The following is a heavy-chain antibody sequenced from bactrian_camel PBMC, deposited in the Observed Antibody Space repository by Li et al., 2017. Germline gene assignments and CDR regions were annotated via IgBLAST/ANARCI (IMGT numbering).Heavy chain of an antibody. Sequence: GWVRQAPGKGLEWVSSIYSDAGVQYYADSVKGRFTMSRDNAENTVYLQMNSLKPEDTAMYYCMVNRRRAGSGVCRAYWGQGTQVTVS. CDR2: IYSDAGVQ. CDR3: MVNRRRAGSGVCRAY. J-gene: IGHJ4*01. V-gene: IGHV3S7*01. D-gene: IGHD5*01.